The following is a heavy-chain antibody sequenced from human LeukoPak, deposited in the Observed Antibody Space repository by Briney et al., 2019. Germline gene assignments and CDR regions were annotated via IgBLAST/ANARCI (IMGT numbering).Heavy chain of an antibody. CDR1: GYTFTGYY. D-gene: IGHD2-2*03. J-gene: IGHJ3*02. CDR3: ARGLLDIVVVPAASGDAFDI. CDR2: ISAYNGNT. Sequence: ASVKVSCKASGYTFTGYYMHWVRQAPGQGLEWMGWISAYNGNTNYAQKLQGRVTMTTDTSTSTAYMELRSLRSEDTAVYYCARGLLDIVVVPAASGDAFDIWGQGTMVTVSS. V-gene: IGHV1-18*04.